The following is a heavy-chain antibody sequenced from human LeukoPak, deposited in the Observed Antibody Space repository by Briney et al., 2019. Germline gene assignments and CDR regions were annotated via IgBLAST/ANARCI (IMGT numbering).Heavy chain of an antibody. V-gene: IGHV3-66*01. D-gene: IGHD2-21*01. CDR1: GFTVSSNY. CDR3: ARLNFVAYY. CDR2: IYGSTSA. J-gene: IGHJ4*02. Sequence: GGSLRLSCAASGFTVSSNYINWVRQAPGKGLEWVSLIYGSTSADYSDSVKGRFTISRDTSMNTVYLQMNSLRAEDTAVYYCARLNFVAYYWGQGTLVTVSS.